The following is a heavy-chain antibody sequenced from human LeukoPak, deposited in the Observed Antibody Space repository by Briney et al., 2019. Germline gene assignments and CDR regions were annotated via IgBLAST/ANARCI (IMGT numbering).Heavy chain of an antibody. D-gene: IGHD6-13*01. V-gene: IGHV1-69*05. CDR2: IIPIFGTA. CDR1: GYTFTSYG. CDR3: ARGIAAARSSDFDY. J-gene: IGHJ4*02. Sequence: SVKVSCKASGYTFTSYGISWVRQAPGQGLEWMGGIIPIFGTANYAQKFQGRVTITTDESTSTAYMELSSLRSEDTAVYYCARGIAAARSSDFDYWGQGTLVTVSS.